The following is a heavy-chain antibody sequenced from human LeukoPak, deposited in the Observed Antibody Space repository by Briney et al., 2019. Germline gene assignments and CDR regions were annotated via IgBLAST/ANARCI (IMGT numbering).Heavy chain of an antibody. V-gene: IGHV3-7*01. D-gene: IGHD5-24*01. Sequence: GGSLRLSCATSGFTFSTYWMSWVRQAPGKGLEWVANIKQDGSETYYADSVKGRFTIFRDNARNSLYLQMDSLRVEDTAVYYCANGDGFDYWGQGTLVIVSS. J-gene: IGHJ4*02. CDR2: IKQDGSET. CDR3: ANGDGFDY. CDR1: GFTFSTYW.